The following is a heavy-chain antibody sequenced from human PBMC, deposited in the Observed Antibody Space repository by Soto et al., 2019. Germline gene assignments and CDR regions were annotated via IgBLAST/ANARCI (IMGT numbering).Heavy chain of an antibody. CDR2: IYHSGSN. V-gene: IGHV4-4*02. J-gene: IGHJ6*02. D-gene: IGHD4-4*01. CDR3: ARDSYSNKNYYYVMDV. Sequence: QVQLQESGPGLVKPSGTLSLTCAVSGGSISSSNWWSWVRQPPGKGLEWIGEIYHSGSNNYNPSRKSLVTISVYKSKNQFSLNLSAVTAADTAVYYCARDSYSNKNYYYVMDVWVQGTTVTVSS. CDR1: GGSISSSNW.